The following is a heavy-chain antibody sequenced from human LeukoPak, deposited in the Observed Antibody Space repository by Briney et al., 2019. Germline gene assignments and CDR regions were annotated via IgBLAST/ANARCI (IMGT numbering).Heavy chain of an antibody. CDR1: GFTFSSYS. CDR3: ARDRVGTAMVVVFDY. V-gene: IGHV3-21*01. Sequence: PGGSLRLSCAASGFTFSSYSMNWVRQAPGKGLEWVSSISSSSSYIYYADSVKGRFTISRDNAENSLYLQMNSLRAEDTAAYYCARDRVGTAMVVVFDYWGQGTLVTVSS. CDR2: ISSSSSYI. J-gene: IGHJ4*02. D-gene: IGHD5-18*01.